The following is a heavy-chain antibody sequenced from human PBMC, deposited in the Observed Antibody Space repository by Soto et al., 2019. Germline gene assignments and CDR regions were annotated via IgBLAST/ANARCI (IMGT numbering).Heavy chain of an antibody. CDR3: ARDGTYNWV. J-gene: IGHJ4*02. CDR1: GFTVSNNS. CDR2: IYSGGAT. V-gene: IGHV3-66*01. Sequence: EVQLVESGGGLVQPGGSLRLSCAASGFTVSNNSMRWVRQAPGKGLEWVSLIYSGGATYYADSVKGRFTISRDNSKHTLYLQMNSLRAEDTAVYYCARDGTYNWVGGQGILVTVSS. D-gene: IGHD1-1*01.